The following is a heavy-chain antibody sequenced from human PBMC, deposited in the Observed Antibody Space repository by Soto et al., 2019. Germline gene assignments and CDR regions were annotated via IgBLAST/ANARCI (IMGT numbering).Heavy chain of an antibody. CDR1: GGSFSGYY. CDR2: INHSGST. J-gene: IGHJ6*02. D-gene: IGHD3-3*01. V-gene: IGHV4-34*01. Sequence: PSETLSLTCAVYGGSFSGYYCSCSRQPPLKGREWIGEINHSGSTNYNPSLKSRVTISVDTSKNQFSLKLSSVTAADTAVYYCARGRGGFITIFGVVTLYYYYGMDVWGQGTTVTVSS. CDR3: ARGRGGFITIFGVVTLYYYYGMDV.